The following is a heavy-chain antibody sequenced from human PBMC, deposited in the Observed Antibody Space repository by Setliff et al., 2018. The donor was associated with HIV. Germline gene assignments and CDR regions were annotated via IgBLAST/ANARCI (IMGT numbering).Heavy chain of an antibody. CDR1: GFTFSSYW. Sequence: PGESLKISCAASGFTFSSYWMSWVRQAPGKGLEWVANIKQDGSEKYYVDSVKGRFTISRDNAKNSLYLQMNSLRAGDTAVYYCARVAAPTYYNFWSGYYTPPDYWGQGTLVTVSS. CDR3: ARVAAPTYYNFWSGYYTPPDY. D-gene: IGHD3-3*01. CDR2: IKQDGSEK. J-gene: IGHJ4*02. V-gene: IGHV3-7*01.